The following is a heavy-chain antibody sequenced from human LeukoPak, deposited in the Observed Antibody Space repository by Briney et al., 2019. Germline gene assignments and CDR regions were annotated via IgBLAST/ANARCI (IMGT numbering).Heavy chain of an antibody. D-gene: IGHD3-22*01. Sequence: PSETLSLTCAVYGGSFSGYYWSWIRQPPGKGLEWIGEINHSGSTNYNPSLKSRVTISLDTSKNQFSLKLSSVTAADTAVYYCARGLYRYYYDSSAYGAFDIWGQGTMLTVSS. J-gene: IGHJ3*02. V-gene: IGHV4-34*01. CDR3: ARGLYRYYYDSSAYGAFDI. CDR2: INHSGST. CDR1: GGSFSGYY.